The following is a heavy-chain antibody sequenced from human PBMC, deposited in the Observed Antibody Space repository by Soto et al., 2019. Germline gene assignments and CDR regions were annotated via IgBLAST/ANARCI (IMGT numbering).Heavy chain of an antibody. V-gene: IGHV1-3*01. J-gene: IGHJ2*01. CDR3: ARGGSLYWYFDL. Sequence: ASVKVSCKASGYTFTGYAMHWVRQAPGQRLEWMGWISAGNGNTKYSQKFQGRVTITRDTSASTAYMELSSLRSEDTAVYYCARGGSLYWYFDLWGRGTLVTVSS. D-gene: IGHD1-26*01. CDR2: ISAGNGNT. CDR1: GYTFTGYA.